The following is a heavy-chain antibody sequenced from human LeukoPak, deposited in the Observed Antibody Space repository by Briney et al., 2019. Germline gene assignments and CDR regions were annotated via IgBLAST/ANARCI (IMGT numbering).Heavy chain of an antibody. Sequence: SETLSLTCTVSGGSISSSSYYWGWIRQPPGKGLEWIGSIYYSGSTNYNPSLKSRVTISVDTSKNQFSLKLSSVTAADTAVYYCAREGGQGFDYWGQGTLVTISS. CDR1: GGSISSSSYY. CDR2: IYYSGST. V-gene: IGHV4-39*07. CDR3: AREGGQGFDY. J-gene: IGHJ4*02.